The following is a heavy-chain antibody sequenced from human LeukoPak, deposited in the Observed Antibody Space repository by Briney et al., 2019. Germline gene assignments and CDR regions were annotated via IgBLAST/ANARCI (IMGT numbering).Heavy chain of an antibody. Sequence: ASVKVSCKASGYTFTAYYIHWVRQAPGQGLEWMGWINPTSGGTDYAQKLQGRVTMTTDTSTSTAYMELRSLRSDDTAVYYCAREGKIPLPFIVVVPAAMRGSGMDVWGQGTTVTVSS. V-gene: IGHV1-2*02. CDR2: INPTSGGT. D-gene: IGHD2-2*01. CDR1: GYTFTAYY. J-gene: IGHJ6*02. CDR3: AREGKIPLPFIVVVPAAMRGSGMDV.